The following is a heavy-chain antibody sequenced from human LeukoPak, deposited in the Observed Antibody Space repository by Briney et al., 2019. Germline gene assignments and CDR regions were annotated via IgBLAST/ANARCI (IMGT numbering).Heavy chain of an antibody. Sequence: SETLSLTCTVSGGSISSSSYYWGWIRQPPGKGLEWIGSIYYSGSTYYNPSLKSRVTISVDTSKNQFSLKLSSVTAADTAVYYCARQLRWAKDYWGQGTLVTVSS. J-gene: IGHJ4*02. D-gene: IGHD4-23*01. CDR3: ARQLRWAKDY. CDR1: GGSISSSSYY. CDR2: IYYSGST. V-gene: IGHV4-39*07.